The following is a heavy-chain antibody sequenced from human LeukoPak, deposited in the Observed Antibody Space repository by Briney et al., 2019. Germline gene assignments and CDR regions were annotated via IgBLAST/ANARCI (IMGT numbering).Heavy chain of an antibody. CDR2: IIPIFGTA. CDR3: ARDRGRDGYTFIDY. D-gene: IGHD5-24*01. Sequence: GSSVKVSCKASGGTFSSYAISWVRQAPGQGLEWMGGIIPIFGTANYAQKFQGRVTITADESTGTAYMELSSLRSEDTAVYYCARDRGRDGYTFIDYWGQGTLVTVSS. J-gene: IGHJ4*02. CDR1: GGTFSSYA. V-gene: IGHV1-69*01.